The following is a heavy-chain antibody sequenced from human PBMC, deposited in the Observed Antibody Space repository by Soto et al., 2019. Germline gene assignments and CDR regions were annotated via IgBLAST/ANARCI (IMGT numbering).Heavy chain of an antibody. V-gene: IGHV4-30-4*01. CDR1: GGSISSGDYY. D-gene: IGHD6-13*01. CDR3: ARDKKQQLVYFDY. Sequence: SETLSLTCTVSGGSISSGDYYWSWIREPPGKGLEWIGYIYYSGSTYYNPSLKSRVTISVDTSKNQFSLKLSSVTAADTAVYYCARDKKQQLVYFDYWGQGTLVTVSS. CDR2: IYYSGST. J-gene: IGHJ4*02.